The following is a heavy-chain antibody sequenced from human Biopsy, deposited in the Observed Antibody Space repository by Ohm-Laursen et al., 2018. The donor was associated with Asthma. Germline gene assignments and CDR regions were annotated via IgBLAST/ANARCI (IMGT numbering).Heavy chain of an antibody. V-gene: IGHV1-3*01. CDR3: ARGYSGSDRIVYYYSGLEV. CDR2: INAGNGNT. Sequence: GASVKVSCNASGYTFINYAIHWVRQAPGQRLEWMGWINAGNGNTKYSQKFQGRVTITRDTSASTAYMDLSSLSSEDTAVYYCARGYSGSDRIVYYYSGLEVWGQGTTVTVSS. D-gene: IGHD5-12*01. J-gene: IGHJ6*02. CDR1: GYTFINYA.